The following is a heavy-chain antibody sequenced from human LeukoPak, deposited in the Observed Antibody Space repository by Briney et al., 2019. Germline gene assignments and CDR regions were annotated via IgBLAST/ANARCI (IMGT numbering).Heavy chain of an antibody. J-gene: IGHJ6*02. Sequence: PSETLSLTCTVSGGSISSGGYYWSWIRQPPGKGLEWIGYIYHSGSTYYNPSLKSRVTISVDRSKNQFSLKLSSVTAADTAVYYCARGPVVVAATPFYYYVMDVWGQGTTVTVSS. V-gene: IGHV4-30-2*01. CDR2: IYHSGST. D-gene: IGHD2-15*01. CDR3: ARGPVVVAATPFYYYVMDV. CDR1: GGSISSGGYY.